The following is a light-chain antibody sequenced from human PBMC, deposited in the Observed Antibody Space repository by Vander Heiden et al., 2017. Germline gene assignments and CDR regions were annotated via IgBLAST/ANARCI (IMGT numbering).Light chain of an antibody. J-gene: IGKJ1*01. CDR1: QSLLHSNGYNY. Sequence: DIVMTQSPLSLPVTPGEPASISCRSSQSLLHSNGYNYLDWYLQKPGQSPQLLIYLGSNRASGVPDRFSGSGSGTDFTLKISRVEAEDVGVYYCMQALQTPVTFGQGTKVXIK. CDR2: LGS. V-gene: IGKV2-28*01. CDR3: MQALQTPVT.